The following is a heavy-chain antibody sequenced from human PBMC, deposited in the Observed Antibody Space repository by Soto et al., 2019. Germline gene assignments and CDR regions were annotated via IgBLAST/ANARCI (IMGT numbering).Heavy chain of an antibody. CDR3: ARGGAYCSSTSCYSTFDY. CDR2: TYYRSKWYN. J-gene: IGHJ4*02. CDR1: GDSVSSNSAA. V-gene: IGHV6-1*01. Sequence: SQTLSLTCAISGDSVSSNSAAWNWIRQSPSRGLEWLGRTYYRSKWYNDYAVSVKSRITINPVTSKNQFSLQLNSVTPEDTAVYYCARGGAYCSSTSCYSTFDYWGQGTLVTVSS. D-gene: IGHD2-2*01.